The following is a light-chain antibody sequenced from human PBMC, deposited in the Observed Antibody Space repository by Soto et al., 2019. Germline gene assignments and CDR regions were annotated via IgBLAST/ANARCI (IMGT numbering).Light chain of an antibody. CDR1: SSDIGAYDY. CDR2: DVT. CDR3: SSFTGSTTWV. J-gene: IGLJ3*02. Sequence: QSALTQPASVSGSPGQSITISCTGTSSDIGAYDYVSWYQQHPGKAPKLLIYDVTKRPSGFSNRFSGSKSGNTASLTISGLLPEDEADYYCSSFTGSTTWVFGGGTKVTVL. V-gene: IGLV2-14*01.